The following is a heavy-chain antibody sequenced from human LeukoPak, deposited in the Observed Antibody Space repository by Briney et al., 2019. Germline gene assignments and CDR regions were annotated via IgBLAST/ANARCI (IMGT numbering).Heavy chain of an antibody. D-gene: IGHD3-3*01. CDR1: GYTFTGYY. CDR2: INPNSGGT. V-gene: IGHV1-2*02. CDR3: ARGAITIFDYYMDV. J-gene: IGHJ6*03. Sequence: ASVKVSCKASGYTFTGYYMHWVRQAPGQGLEWMGWINPNSGGTNYARKFQGRVTMTRDTSISTAYMELSRLRSDDTAVYYCARGAITIFDYYMDVWGKGTTVTVSS.